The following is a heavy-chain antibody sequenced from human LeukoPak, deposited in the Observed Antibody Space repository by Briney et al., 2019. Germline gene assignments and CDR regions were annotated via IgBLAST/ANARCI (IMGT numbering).Heavy chain of an antibody. CDR2: ISGSGAGT. V-gene: IGHV3-23*01. Sequence: GGSLRLSCAASGFTFSSCAMSWFRQAPGKGLEWVSAISGSGAGTYYADSVKGRFTISRDNSRNTLFLQMNSLRAEDTAVYYCANRDAYLVIYWGQGTLVTVSS. CDR1: GFTFSSCA. J-gene: IGHJ4*02. CDR3: ANRDAYLVIY. D-gene: IGHD2-21*02.